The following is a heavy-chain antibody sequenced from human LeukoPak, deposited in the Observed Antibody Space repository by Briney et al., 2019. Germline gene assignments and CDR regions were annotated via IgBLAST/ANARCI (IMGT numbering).Heavy chain of an antibody. CDR3: ARGGSTDSIHSCGGNCYLLDY. CDR2: INPNSGGT. D-gene: IGHD2-21*02. CDR1: GYTFTGNH. V-gene: IGHV1-2*02. J-gene: IGHJ4*02. Sequence: ASVKGSCKASGYTFTGNHIHWVRQAPGQGLEWMGWINPNSGGTNYAQKFQGRVIMTRDTSITTAYMELSRLGSDDTAVYYCARGGSTDSIHSCGGNCYLLDYWGQATLVTVSS.